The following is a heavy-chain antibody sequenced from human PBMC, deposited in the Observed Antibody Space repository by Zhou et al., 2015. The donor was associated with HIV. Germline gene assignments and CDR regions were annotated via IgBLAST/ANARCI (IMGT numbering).Heavy chain of an antibody. J-gene: IGHJ4*02. CDR3: ARGTTACDH. CDR1: GFTFKSFA. Sequence: QVQLVESGGGVVQPGGSLRLSCAASGFTFKSFAMNWVRQVPGRGPEWVALISNDGRKAYYGNSVDGRFTISRDNGKNSFYLQMNNLRVDDTAVYHCARGTTACDHWGQGTLVTVSS. D-gene: IGHD4-17*01. V-gene: IGHV3-30*04. CDR2: ISNDGRKA.